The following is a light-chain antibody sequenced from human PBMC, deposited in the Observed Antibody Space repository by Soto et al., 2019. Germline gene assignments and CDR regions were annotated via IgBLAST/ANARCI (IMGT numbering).Light chain of an antibody. V-gene: IGLV2-14*01. Sequence: QSALTQPASVSGSPGQSITISCTGTSSDVGGYRYVSWYQQHPGKAPKLMIYEVSNRPSGVSNRFSGSKSGNTASLTISGLQAEDEADYYCSSYTSGSTYVFGTGTTLTVL. CDR2: EVS. CDR1: SSDVGGYRY. CDR3: SSYTSGSTYV. J-gene: IGLJ1*01.